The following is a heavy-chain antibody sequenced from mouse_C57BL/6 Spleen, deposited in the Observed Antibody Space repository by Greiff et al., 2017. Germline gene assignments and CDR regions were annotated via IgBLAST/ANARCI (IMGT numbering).Heavy chain of an antibody. CDR2: INPSNGGT. V-gene: IGHV1-53*01. CDR3: ARSNWDGTWFAY. Sequence: QVQLKQPGTELVKPGASVKLSCKASGYTFTSYWMHWVKQRPGQGLEWIGNINPSNGGTNYNAKFKSKATLTVDKSSSTAYMQLSSLTSEDSAVYYCARSNWDGTWFAYWGQGTLVTVSA. CDR1: GYTFTSYW. J-gene: IGHJ3*01. D-gene: IGHD4-1*01.